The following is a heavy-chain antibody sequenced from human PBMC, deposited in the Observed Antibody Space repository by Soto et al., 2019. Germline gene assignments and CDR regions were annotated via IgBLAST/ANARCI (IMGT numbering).Heavy chain of an antibody. V-gene: IGHV2-5*02. Sequence: QITLKESGPTLVKPTQTLTLTCTFSGFSLSTSGVGVGWIRQPPGKALEWLALIYWDDDERHSPSLKSRLTITKDTSKDQVVLTMTKMDPVDTATYYCFSLSDGSGRSGFAYWGQGTPVTVSS. CDR1: GFSLSTSGVG. J-gene: IGHJ4*02. D-gene: IGHD3-10*01. CDR3: FSLSDGSGRSGFAY. CDR2: IYWDDDE.